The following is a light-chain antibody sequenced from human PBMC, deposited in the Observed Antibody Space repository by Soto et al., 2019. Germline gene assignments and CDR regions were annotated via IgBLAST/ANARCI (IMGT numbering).Light chain of an antibody. V-gene: IGKV3-15*01. CDR3: QQYNTWHPKMA. CDR2: GAS. J-gene: IGKJ1*01. CDR1: QSVSSD. Sequence: VVTQSPATLSVFPGETATLSCRASQSVSSDLAWYQQRSGQAPRLLIYGASTRATGIPARFRGSGSGTEFRLTISSLQSEDFATYYCQQYNTWHPKMAFGRGTKV.